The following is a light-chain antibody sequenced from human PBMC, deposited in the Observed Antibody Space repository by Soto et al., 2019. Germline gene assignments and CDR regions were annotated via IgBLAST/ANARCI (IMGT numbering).Light chain of an antibody. CDR3: QHYNNWPPWT. CDR1: QSVSSN. V-gene: IGKV3-15*01. Sequence: ETVMTQSPATLSVSPGERVTLSCRASQSVSSNLAWYQQKPGQAPRLLIYGASTRAPGVPARFGGSGSETEFILTISSLQSEDFAVYYCQHYNNWPPWTFGQGTKVEVK. CDR2: GAS. J-gene: IGKJ1*01.